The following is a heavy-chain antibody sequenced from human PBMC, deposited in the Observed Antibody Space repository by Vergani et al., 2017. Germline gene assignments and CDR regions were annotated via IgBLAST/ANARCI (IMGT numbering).Heavy chain of an antibody. CDR1: GGSINNNNYY. J-gene: IGHJ6*03. D-gene: IGHD6-6*01. CDR3: ASYSSSAGPYNYMDV. V-gene: IGHV4-39*01. CDR2: IDYSGST. Sequence: QLQLQESGPGLVKPSETLSLTCTVSGGSINNNNYYWGWIRQPPGKGLEWIGSIDYSGSTYHNPSLKSRVSISVDTARNQFSLRVISVTAADTAVYFCASYSSSAGPYNYMDVWGRGTTVTVSS.